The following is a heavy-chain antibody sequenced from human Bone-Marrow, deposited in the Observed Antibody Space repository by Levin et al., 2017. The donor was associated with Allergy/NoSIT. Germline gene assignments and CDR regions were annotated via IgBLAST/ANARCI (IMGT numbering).Heavy chain of an antibody. V-gene: IGHV5-51*01. J-gene: IGHJ6*02. CDR2: IYPGDSDT. CDR3: ARTPRVHVVPAAMGLGYYYYYYGMDV. D-gene: IGHD2-2*01. Sequence: KTGESLKISCKGSGYSFTSYWIGWVRQMPGKGLEWMGIIYPGDSDTRYSPSFQGQVTISADKSISTAYLQRSSLKASDTAMYYCARTPRVHVVPAAMGLGYYYYYYGMDVWGQGTTVTVSS. CDR1: GYSFTSYW.